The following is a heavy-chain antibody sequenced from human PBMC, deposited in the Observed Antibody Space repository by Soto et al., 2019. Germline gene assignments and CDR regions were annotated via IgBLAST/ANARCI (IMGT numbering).Heavy chain of an antibody. Sequence: QLQLQESGPGLVKPSETLSLTCTVSGGFISTSSYYWGWVRQPPGKVLEWIGTIYYTGYTYYNPSLKTRVAMSVDTSKDHFSLNLTSVIAADTAIYYCARSAIAVNGLFDHWGLGTLVTVSS. CDR3: ARSAIAVNGLFDH. D-gene: IGHD6-19*01. CDR2: IYYTGYT. V-gene: IGHV4-39*02. CDR1: GGFISTSSYY. J-gene: IGHJ4*02.